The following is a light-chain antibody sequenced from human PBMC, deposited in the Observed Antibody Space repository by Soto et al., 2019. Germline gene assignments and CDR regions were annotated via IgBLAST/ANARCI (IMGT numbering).Light chain of an antibody. Sequence: EIVLTQSPGTLSLSPGESATLSCWASQSVSSSYLAWYQQKPGQAPRLLIYGASSRATGIPDRFSGSGSGTDFTLTISSLEPEDFAVYYCQQYGSSPRTFGQGTKVEIK. J-gene: IGKJ1*01. CDR2: GAS. V-gene: IGKV3-20*01. CDR1: QSVSSSY. CDR3: QQYGSSPRT.